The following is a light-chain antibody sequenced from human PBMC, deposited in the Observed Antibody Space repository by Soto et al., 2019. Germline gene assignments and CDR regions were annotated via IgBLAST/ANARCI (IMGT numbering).Light chain of an antibody. CDR3: QQYGYSRT. V-gene: IGKV3-20*01. Sequence: VLTQSPGTLSLSPGERATLSCRASQTLSSRHLAWYQQKPGQAPRLLIYGSSSRATDIPDKFSGSGSGTDFTLTISTLEPEDFAIYYFQQYGYSRTFGQGTKVEIK. CDR2: GSS. CDR1: QTLSSRH. J-gene: IGKJ1*01.